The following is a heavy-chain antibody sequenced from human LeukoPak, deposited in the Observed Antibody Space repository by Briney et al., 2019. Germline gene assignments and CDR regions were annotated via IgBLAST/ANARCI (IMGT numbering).Heavy chain of an antibody. CDR3: AKSRQPSSGWYAFDY. J-gene: IGHJ4*02. CDR1: GFTFSSYS. Sequence: GGSLRLSCAASGFTFSSYSMNWVRQAPGKGLEWVSSISSSSSYIYYADSVKGRFTISRDNSKNTLYLQMNSLRAEDTAVYYCAKSRQPSSGWYAFDYWGQGTLVTVSS. V-gene: IGHV3-21*04. CDR2: ISSSSSYI. D-gene: IGHD6-19*01.